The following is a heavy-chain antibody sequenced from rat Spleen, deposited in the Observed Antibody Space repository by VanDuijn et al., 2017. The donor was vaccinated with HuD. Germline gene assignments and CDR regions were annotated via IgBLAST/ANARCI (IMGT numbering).Heavy chain of an antibody. D-gene: IGHD1-11*01. CDR1: GFTFNNYW. J-gene: IGHJ2*01. V-gene: IGHV5-31*01. CDR3: TRQRLFGGYRFDY. Sequence: EVQLAESGGGLVQPGRSLKLSCVASGFTFNNYWMTWVRQAPGMGLEWIASISNARGITYYPDSVKGRFTISRDIANSTLYLRMNRLRSEDTATYYCTRQRLFGGYRFDYWGQGVMVTVSS. CDR2: ISNARGIT.